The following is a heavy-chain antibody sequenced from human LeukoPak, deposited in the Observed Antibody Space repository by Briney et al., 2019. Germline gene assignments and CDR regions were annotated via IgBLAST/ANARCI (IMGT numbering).Heavy chain of an antibody. CDR1: GGSFSGYY. V-gene: IGHV4-34*01. Sequence: SETLSLTFAVYGGSFSGYYWSWIRQPPGKGLEWIGEINHSGSTNYNPSLKSRVTISVDTSKNQFSLKLSSVTAADTAAYYCARGCRSSGITGTTGAFDIWGQGTMVTVSS. D-gene: IGHD1-7*01. CDR2: INHSGST. CDR3: ARGCRSSGITGTTGAFDI. J-gene: IGHJ3*02.